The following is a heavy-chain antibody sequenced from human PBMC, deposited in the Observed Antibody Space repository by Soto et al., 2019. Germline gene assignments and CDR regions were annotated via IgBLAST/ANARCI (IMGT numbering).Heavy chain of an antibody. V-gene: IGHV1-69*06. CDR3: ARDPGTTQIYGMDV. CDR2: IIPIFGTA. D-gene: IGHD1-7*01. CDR1: GGTFSSYS. J-gene: IGHJ6*02. Sequence: ASVNVSCKSSGGTFSSYSMSWVRQAPGQGLEWMGGIIPIFGTANYAQKFQGRVTITADKSTSTAYMELSSLRSEDTAVYYCARDPGTTQIYGMDVWGQGTTVTVSS.